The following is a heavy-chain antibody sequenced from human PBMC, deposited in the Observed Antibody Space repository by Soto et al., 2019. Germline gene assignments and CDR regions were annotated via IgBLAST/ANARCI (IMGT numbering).Heavy chain of an antibody. Sequence: EVQLVESGGDLVQPGGSLRLSCAAFGFSLDDYTMHWVRQAAGKGLEWVAGITSNSDKRAYAASVRGRFTVSKDYARNCLHLQLDSLRIEDTALYYCAKGVRRTGNEMDVWGPGTAVIVSS. CDR3: AKGVRRTGNEMDV. CDR1: GFSLDDYT. V-gene: IGHV3-9*01. CDR2: ITSNSDKR. D-gene: IGHD1-1*01. J-gene: IGHJ6*02.